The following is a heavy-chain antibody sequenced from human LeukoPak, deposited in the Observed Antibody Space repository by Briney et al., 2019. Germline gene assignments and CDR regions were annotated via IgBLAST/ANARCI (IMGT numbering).Heavy chain of an antibody. CDR2: ISYDGSNK. CDR3: ARAAAGTLVDFDY. CDR1: GFTFSSYA. Sequence: PGGSLRLSCAASGFTFSSYATHWVRQAPGKGLEWVAVISYDGSNKYYADSVKGRFTISRDNSKNTLYLQMNSLRAEDTAVYYCARAAAGTLVDFDYWGQGTLVTVSS. D-gene: IGHD6-13*01. V-gene: IGHV3-30*04. J-gene: IGHJ4*02.